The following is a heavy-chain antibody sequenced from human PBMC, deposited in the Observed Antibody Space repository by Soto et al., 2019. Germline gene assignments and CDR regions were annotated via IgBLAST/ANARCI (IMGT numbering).Heavy chain of an antibody. J-gene: IGHJ6*02. CDR3: ARNRKWVLVWGPRNPDYYYYGMDV. D-gene: IGHD1-20*01. CDR1: GGSFSGYY. V-gene: IGHV4-34*01. Sequence: PSETLSLTCAVYGGSFSGYYWSWIRQPPGKGLEWIGEINHSGSTNYNPSLKSRVTISVDTSKNQFSLKLSSVTAAGTAVYYCARNRKWVLVWGPRNPDYYYYGMDVWGQGTTVTVSS. CDR2: INHSGST.